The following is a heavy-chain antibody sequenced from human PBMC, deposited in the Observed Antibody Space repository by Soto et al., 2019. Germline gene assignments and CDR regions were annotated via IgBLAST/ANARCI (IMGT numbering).Heavy chain of an antibody. J-gene: IGHJ4*02. D-gene: IGHD1-20*01. Sequence: PGGSLRLSCAASGLTFSSYAMNWVRLAPGKGLEWVAHIKQDGSEIYSMDSVKGRFTISRDNAKNSLYLQMNSLTVEDTAVYYCARDPVRGNTYWYYFDPWGQGTLVTVSS. CDR2: IKQDGSEI. CDR3: ARDPVRGNTYWYYFDP. V-gene: IGHV3-7*04. CDR1: GLTFSSYA.